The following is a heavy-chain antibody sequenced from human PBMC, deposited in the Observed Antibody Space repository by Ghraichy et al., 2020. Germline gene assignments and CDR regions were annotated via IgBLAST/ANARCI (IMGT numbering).Heavy chain of an antibody. CDR1: GLTFSSYG. Sequence: GGSLRLSCAASGLTFSSYGMSWVRQAPGKGLEWVAVIGGSGGNTYYADSVKGRFTISRDDSKNTLYLQMNSLRAEDTAVYYCASRPTTNRKYGLDVWGQGSTVTVS. D-gene: IGHD1-26*01. CDR3: ASRPTTNRKYGLDV. CDR2: IGGSGGNT. V-gene: IGHV3-23*01. J-gene: IGHJ6*02.